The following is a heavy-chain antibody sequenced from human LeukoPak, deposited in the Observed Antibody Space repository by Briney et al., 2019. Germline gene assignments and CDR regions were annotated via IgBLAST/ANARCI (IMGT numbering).Heavy chain of an antibody. CDR1: GFTFSSYE. Sequence: GGSLRLSCAASGFTFSSYEMNWVRQAPGRGLEWVSSISPSGGAIFYAESLRGRFTISRDNAKNSVFLQMNTLRGEDTAVYFCASGIRERGFDYWGQGTLVTVSS. V-gene: IGHV3-48*03. J-gene: IGHJ4*02. D-gene: IGHD1-1*01. CDR3: ASGIRERGFDY. CDR2: ISPSGGAI.